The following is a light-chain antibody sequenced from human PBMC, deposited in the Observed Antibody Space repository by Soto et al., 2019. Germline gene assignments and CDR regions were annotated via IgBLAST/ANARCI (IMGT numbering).Light chain of an antibody. Sequence: ETLLTQSPGTLSLSRWQTATLSFMASQSLSGNYLAWYQQKPGQAPRVLIYRASIRATGISDRFSGSGSGTDFTLTISRLEPEDFAVYYCQHYGASPWTFGQGTKVDI. CDR3: QHYGASPWT. V-gene: IGKV3-20*01. CDR2: RAS. J-gene: IGKJ1*01. CDR1: QSLSGNY.